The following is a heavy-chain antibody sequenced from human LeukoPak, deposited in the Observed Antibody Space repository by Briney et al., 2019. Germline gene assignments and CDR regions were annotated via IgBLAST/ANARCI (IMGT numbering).Heavy chain of an antibody. CDR2: IYHSGST. J-gene: IGHJ4*02. Sequence: SQTLSLTCTVSGGSISSGGYYWSWIRQPPGKGLEWIGYIYHSGSTYYNPSLKSRVTISVDRSKNQFSLKLSSVTAADTAVYYCASTTGITGTTMDYWGQGTLVTVSS. CDR1: GGSISSGGYY. V-gene: IGHV4-30-2*01. D-gene: IGHD1-7*01. CDR3: ASTTGITGTTMDY.